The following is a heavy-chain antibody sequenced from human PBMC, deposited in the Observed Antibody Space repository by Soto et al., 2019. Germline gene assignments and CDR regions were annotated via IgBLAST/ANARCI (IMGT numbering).Heavy chain of an antibody. V-gene: IGHV5-51*01. CDR1: GYNFATYL. D-gene: IGHD1-1*01. Sequence: GESLKISCKGSGYNFATYLIGWVRQMPGKGLEWMGIIYPGDSDTRYSPSFQGQVTISADRSISTAYLQWNSLRAEDTAVYFCARQGQLSHYYYYGMDVWGQGTTVTVSS. CDR2: IYPGDSDT. J-gene: IGHJ6*02. CDR3: ARQGQLSHYYYYGMDV.